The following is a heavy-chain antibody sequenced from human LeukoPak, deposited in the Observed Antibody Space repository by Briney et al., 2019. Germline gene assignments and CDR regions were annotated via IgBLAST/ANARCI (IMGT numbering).Heavy chain of an antibody. V-gene: IGHV1-18*01. CDR2: ISAYNGNT. CDR1: GYTFTSYG. J-gene: IGHJ5*02. Sequence: ASVRVSCKASGYTFTSYGISWVRQAPGQGLEWMGWISAYNGNTNYAQKLQGRVTMTTDTSTSTAYMELRSLRSDDTAVYYCARGMIAAAENWFDPWGQGTLVTVSS. CDR3: ARGMIAAAENWFDP. D-gene: IGHD6-13*01.